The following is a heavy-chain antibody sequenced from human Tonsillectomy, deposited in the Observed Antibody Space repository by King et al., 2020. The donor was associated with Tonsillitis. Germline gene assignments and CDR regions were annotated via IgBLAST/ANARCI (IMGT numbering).Heavy chain of an antibody. D-gene: IGHD5-24*01. V-gene: IGHV3-33*05. CDR1: GFTFSTYD. J-gene: IGHJ4*02. CDR2: ISYDGSDK. CDR3: ARDRDGYIFDY. Sequence: VQLVESGGGVVQPGRSLRLSCAASGFTFSTYDMYWVRQAPGKGLEWVAVISYDGSDKFYADSVTGRFTISRDNSKNTLYLQMNSLRAEDTAVYYCARDRDGYIFDYWGQGTLVTVSS.